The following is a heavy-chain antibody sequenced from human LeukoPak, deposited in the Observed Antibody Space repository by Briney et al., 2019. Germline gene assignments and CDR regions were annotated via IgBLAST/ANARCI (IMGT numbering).Heavy chain of an antibody. J-gene: IGHJ3*02. CDR1: GFTFSSYS. D-gene: IGHD2-15*01. Sequence: GGSLRLSCAASGFTFSSYSMNWVRQAPGKGLEWVSSISSSSSYIYYADSVKGRFTISRDNAKNSLYLQMNSLRAEDTAVYYCARAGYCSGGSCYEAFDIWGQGAMVTVSS. V-gene: IGHV3-21*01. CDR2: ISSSSSYI. CDR3: ARAGYCSGGSCYEAFDI.